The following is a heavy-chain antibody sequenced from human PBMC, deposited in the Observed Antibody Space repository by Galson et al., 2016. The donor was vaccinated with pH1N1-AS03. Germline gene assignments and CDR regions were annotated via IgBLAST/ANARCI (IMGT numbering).Heavy chain of an antibody. CDR1: GGSIGVSY. J-gene: IGHJ2*01. V-gene: IGHV4-59*12. Sequence: SKTLSLTCTVSGGSIGVSYWSWIRQSPGRGVEWIGYFYYIANTKYNPSLKSRVTISVDTSKNQFSLNLTSVTAADTAVYYCAKLRRGPWYLDPWGRGTMVTVSS. CDR2: FYYIANT. CDR3: AKLRRGPWYLDP. D-gene: IGHD4-17*01.